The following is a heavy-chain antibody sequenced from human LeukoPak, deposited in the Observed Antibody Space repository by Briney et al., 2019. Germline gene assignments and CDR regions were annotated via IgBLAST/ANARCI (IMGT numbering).Heavy chain of an antibody. Sequence: GGSLRLSCAASGFNFRGYGMHWVRQAPGKGLEWVAKIKQDENEKYYVDSVKGRFTISRDNAKNSLYLQMNSLRAEDTAVYYCARGGNYYYYMDVWGKGTTVTVSS. CDR3: ARGGNYYYYMDV. D-gene: IGHD3-10*01. J-gene: IGHJ6*03. CDR1: GFNFRGYG. CDR2: IKQDENEK. V-gene: IGHV3-7*04.